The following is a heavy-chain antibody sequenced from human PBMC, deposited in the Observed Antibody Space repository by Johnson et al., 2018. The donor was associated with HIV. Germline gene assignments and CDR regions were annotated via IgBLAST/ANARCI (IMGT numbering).Heavy chain of an antibody. CDR2: MNSDGSHI. Sequence: VQLVESGGGLVQPGGSLRLSCAASGFSFSTTWMHWVRQAPGEGLVWVAHMNSDGSHIAYADSVRGRCTISRDNAKNTLVLQMNSLRAEDTAVYYWAKVPPGWVFDAFDLWGQGTMVTVSS. CDR1: GFSFSTTW. J-gene: IGHJ3*01. D-gene: IGHD6-19*01. CDR3: AKVPPGWVFDAFDL. V-gene: IGHV3-74*03.